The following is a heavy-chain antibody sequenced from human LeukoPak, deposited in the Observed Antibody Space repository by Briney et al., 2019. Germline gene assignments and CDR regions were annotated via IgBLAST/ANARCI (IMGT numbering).Heavy chain of an antibody. CDR1: GFTFSSYA. Sequence: PGGSLRLSCAASGFTFSSYAMHWVRQAPGKGLEWVAVIWYDGRNQYYADSVKGRFTISRDNSKNTLYLQMNSLRAEDTALYYCARTYYHMDVWGKGATVPVSS. J-gene: IGHJ6*03. V-gene: IGHV3-33*01. CDR2: IWYDGRNQ. CDR3: ARTYYHMDV.